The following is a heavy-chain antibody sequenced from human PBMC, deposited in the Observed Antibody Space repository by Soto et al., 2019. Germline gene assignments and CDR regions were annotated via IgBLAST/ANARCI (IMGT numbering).Heavy chain of an antibody. CDR1: GYTFTSYG. CDR2: ISAYNGNT. D-gene: IGHD1-26*01. J-gene: IGHJ1*01. V-gene: IGHV1-18*01. Sequence: GASVKVSCKASGYTFTSYGISWVRQAPGQGLEWMGRISAYNGNTNYAQKLQGRVTMTTDTSTSTAYMELRSLRSDDTAVYYCARGSGSYLLPGAEYFQHWGQGTLVTVSS. CDR3: ARGSGSYLLPGAEYFQH.